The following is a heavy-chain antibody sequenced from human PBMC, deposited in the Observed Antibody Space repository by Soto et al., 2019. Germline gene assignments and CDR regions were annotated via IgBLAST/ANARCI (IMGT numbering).Heavy chain of an antibody. CDR1: GGSIGSYY. J-gene: IGHJ6*02. D-gene: IGHD6-13*01. CDR3: ARGRNSSRAHYRPPYDMDV. V-gene: IGHV4-59*01. CDR2: IYYSGST. Sequence: ASETLSLTCTVSGGSIGSYYWSWIRQPPGKGLEWIGYIYYSGSTNYNPSLKSRVTISVDTSKNQFSLKLSSVTAADTAVYYCARGRNSSRAHYRPPYDMDVWGQGTTVTVSS.